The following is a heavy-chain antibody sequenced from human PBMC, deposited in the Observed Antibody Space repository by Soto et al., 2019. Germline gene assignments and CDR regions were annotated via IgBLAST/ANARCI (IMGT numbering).Heavy chain of an antibody. J-gene: IGHJ4*02. D-gene: IGHD3-16*01. V-gene: IGHV2-5*02. CDR3: AHCRGGVASF. Sequence: QITLNESGPALVKPTQTLTLTCTFSGFSLNTRDVGVGWIRQPPGKALEWLGVVYWDDDKTYSPSLKSRLTITQDTPKNQVVPRMTKMDPVATATYSCAHCRGGVASFWGQGTLVTVSS. CDR1: GFSLNTRDVG. CDR2: VYWDDDK.